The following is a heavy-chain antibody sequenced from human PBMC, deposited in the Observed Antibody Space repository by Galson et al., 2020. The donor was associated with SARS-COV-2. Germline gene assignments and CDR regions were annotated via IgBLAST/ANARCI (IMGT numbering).Heavy chain of an antibody. D-gene: IGHD6-13*01. CDR3: ARTGGYMRRNGAFDI. V-gene: IGHV4-59*01. Sequence: SETLSLTCTVSGGSTSSYYWSWIRQPPGKGLEWIGYIYYSGSTNYNPSLKSRVTISVDTSKNQFSLKLSSVTAADTAVSYCARTGGYMRRNGAFDIWGQGTMVTVSS. CDR1: GGSTSSYY. J-gene: IGHJ3*02. CDR2: IYYSGST.